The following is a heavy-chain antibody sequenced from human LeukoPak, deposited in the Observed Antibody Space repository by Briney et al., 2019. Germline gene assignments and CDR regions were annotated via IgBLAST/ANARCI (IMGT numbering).Heavy chain of an antibody. CDR1: GYTFTSYD. J-gene: IGHJ4*02. V-gene: IGHV1-2*02. CDR2: INPNSGGT. Sequence: ASVKVSCKASGYTFTSYDINWVRQAPGQGREWMGWINPNSGGTNHAQKFQGRVTMTRDTSISTAYMELSRLRSDDTAVYYCARPSMVRGVIIPYYFDYWGQGTLVTVSS. D-gene: IGHD3-10*01. CDR3: ARPSMVRGVIIPYYFDY.